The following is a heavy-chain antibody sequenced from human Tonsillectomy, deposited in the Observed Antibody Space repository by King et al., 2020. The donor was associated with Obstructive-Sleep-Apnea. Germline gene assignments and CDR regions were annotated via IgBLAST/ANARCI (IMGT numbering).Heavy chain of an antibody. V-gene: IGHV4-59*01. D-gene: IGHD3-10*01. CDR2: IYYSGNT. CDR3: ARDGGYGSGSYLSYYYYGMDV. J-gene: IGHJ6*02. CDR1: GGSISCYY. Sequence: VQLQESGPGLVKPSETLSLTCTVSGGSISCYYWSWIRQPPGKGLAWIGYIYYSGNTNYNPSLKSRVTISVDTSKKQVSLKLSLVTAADTSVYYCARDGGYGSGSYLSYYYYGMDVWGQGTTVTVSS.